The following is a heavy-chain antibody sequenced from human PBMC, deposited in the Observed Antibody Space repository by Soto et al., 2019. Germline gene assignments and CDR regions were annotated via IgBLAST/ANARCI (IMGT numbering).Heavy chain of an antibody. J-gene: IGHJ4*02. Sequence: QVQLVESGGGVVQPGRSLRLYCAASGFTFSTYGMHWVRQAPGKGLEWVAVISYGGNIKYYADSVKGRFTVSRDNSKNTLYLQMNSLRAEDTAVYYCAKEDQLLAFDCWGQGTLVTVSS. CDR2: ISYGGNIK. D-gene: IGHD1-1*01. CDR1: GFTFSTYG. V-gene: IGHV3-30*18. CDR3: AKEDQLLAFDC.